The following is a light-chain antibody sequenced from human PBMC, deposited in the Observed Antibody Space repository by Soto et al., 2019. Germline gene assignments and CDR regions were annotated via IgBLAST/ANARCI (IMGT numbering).Light chain of an antibody. CDR1: QGISSY. Sequence: IPLTQSQSSLSASEGDRVTITCRASQGISSYLGWYQQKPGKAPNLLIYDASTLHSGVPSRFSGGGSGTDFTLTISSLQPEDFATYYCQQVNVYPSTFGGGTKV. J-gene: IGKJ4*01. CDR3: QQVNVYPST. V-gene: IGKV1-9*01. CDR2: DAS.